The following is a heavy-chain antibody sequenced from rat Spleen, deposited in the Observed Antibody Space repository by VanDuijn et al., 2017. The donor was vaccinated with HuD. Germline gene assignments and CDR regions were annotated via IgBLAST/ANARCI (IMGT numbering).Heavy chain of an antibody. D-gene: IGHD1-6*01. Sequence: QVQLKESGPGLVQPSQTLSLTCTVSGFSLSSYGVIWVRQPPGKGLEWMGLMWNDGDTSYNSALKSRLSISRDTSRSQVFLKMSGLQTEDTATYYCARRPYTTDSYFDYWGQGVMVTVSS. J-gene: IGHJ2*01. CDR3: ARRPYTTDSYFDY. CDR2: MWNDGDT. CDR1: GFSLSSYG. V-gene: IGHV2-13*01.